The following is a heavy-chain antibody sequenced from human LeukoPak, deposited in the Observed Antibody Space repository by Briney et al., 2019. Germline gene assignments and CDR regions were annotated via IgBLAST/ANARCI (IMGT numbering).Heavy chain of an antibody. V-gene: IGHV4-39*07. D-gene: IGHD3-10*01. CDR3: ARVSSGFGESIDYFDY. CDR2: IYHSGST. Sequence: SETLSLTCTVSGGSISSSSYYWGWIRQPPGKGLEWIGEIYHSGSTNYNPSLKSRVTISVDKSKNQFSLKLSSVTAADTAVYYCARVSSGFGESIDYFDYWGQGTLVTVSS. J-gene: IGHJ4*02. CDR1: GGSISSSSYY.